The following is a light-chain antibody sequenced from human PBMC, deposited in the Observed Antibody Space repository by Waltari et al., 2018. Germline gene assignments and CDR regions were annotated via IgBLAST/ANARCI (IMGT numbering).Light chain of an antibody. Sequence: DIQVTQSPSTLSASVGDRVTITCRASQSIVVWLAWYQQKPGKAPRLLIYKASYLESGVPSRFSGSASGTAFTLTISSLQADDFATYYCLQYNYYPWTFGQGTTVEIK. J-gene: IGKJ1*01. V-gene: IGKV1-5*03. CDR1: QSIVVW. CDR2: KAS. CDR3: LQYNYYPWT.